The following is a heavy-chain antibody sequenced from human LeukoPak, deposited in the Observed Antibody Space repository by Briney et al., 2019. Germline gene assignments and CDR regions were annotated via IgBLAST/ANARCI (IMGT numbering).Heavy chain of an antibody. CDR1: GGSLSSGSYY. CDR3: ARDGCSGGSCYPYFDY. D-gene: IGHD2-15*01. Sequence: SQTLSLTCTVSGGSLSSGSYYWSWIRQPAGKGLEWIGRIYTSGSTNYNPSLKSRVTISVDTSKNQFPLKLSSVTAADTAVYYCARDGCSGGSCYPYFDYWGQGTLVTVSS. J-gene: IGHJ4*02. V-gene: IGHV4-61*02. CDR2: IYTSGST.